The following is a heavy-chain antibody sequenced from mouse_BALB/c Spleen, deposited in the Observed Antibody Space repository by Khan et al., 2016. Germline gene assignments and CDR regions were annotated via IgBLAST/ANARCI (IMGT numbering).Heavy chain of an antibody. V-gene: IGHV2-4-1*01. J-gene: IGHJ4*01. D-gene: IGHD1-1*01. CDR1: GFSLTSYG. CDR3: ARNYYGGNNYAMDY. Sequence: QVQLKQSGPGLVQPSQSLSITCTVSGFSLTSYGVHWVRQSPGKGLEWLGVIWSGGSTDYNAAFISSLSIRKDNSKSQAFFKMNSLQADDTAIYYCARNYYGGNNYAMDYWGQGTSVTVSS. CDR2: IWSGGST.